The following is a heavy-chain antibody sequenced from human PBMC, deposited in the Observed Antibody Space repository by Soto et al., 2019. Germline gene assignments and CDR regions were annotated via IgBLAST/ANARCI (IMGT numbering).Heavy chain of an antibody. J-gene: IGHJ6*02. V-gene: IGHV4-61*01. CDR2: IYFRGRT. Sequence: QVQLQESGPGLVKPSETLSPTCTVSGGSVSGGSYYGNWIRRPPGKGMAWIGYIYFRGRTNYNPSLKSRVTITTDQSKHHFTLKLTSATAPDTAVYYCSRDVDFGEEDVWGQGTTVTVSS. CDR1: GGSVSGGSYY. CDR3: SRDVDFGEEDV. D-gene: IGHD4-17*01.